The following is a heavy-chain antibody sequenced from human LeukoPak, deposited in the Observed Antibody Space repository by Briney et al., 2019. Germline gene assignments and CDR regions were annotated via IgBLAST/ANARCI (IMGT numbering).Heavy chain of an antibody. CDR2: IYPSDSHN. J-gene: IGHJ4*02. CDR1: GYRFSDYW. Sequence: GESLKISCKGSGYRFSDYWIGWVRQMPGKGLEWMGVIYPSDSHNKYSPSFQGHVTISADKSISTAYLQWNSLEASDTAMYYCARHARYCGTTSCYFKYWGQGTLVAVSS. V-gene: IGHV5-51*01. D-gene: IGHD2-2*01. CDR3: ARHARYCGTTSCYFKY.